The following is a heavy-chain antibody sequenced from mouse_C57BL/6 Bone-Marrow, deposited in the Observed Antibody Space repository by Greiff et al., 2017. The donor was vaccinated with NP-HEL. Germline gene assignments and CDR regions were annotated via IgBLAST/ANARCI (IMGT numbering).Heavy chain of an antibody. J-gene: IGHJ4*01. CDR1: GYTFTDYY. Sequence: VMLVESGAELVRPGASVKLSCKASGYTFTDYYINWVKQRPGQGLEWIARIYPGSGNTYYNEKFKGKATLTAEKSSSTAYMQLSSLTSEDSAVYFCARILGYYYAMDYWGQGTSVTVSS. CDR2: IYPGSGNT. CDR3: ARILGYYYAMDY. V-gene: IGHV1-76*01.